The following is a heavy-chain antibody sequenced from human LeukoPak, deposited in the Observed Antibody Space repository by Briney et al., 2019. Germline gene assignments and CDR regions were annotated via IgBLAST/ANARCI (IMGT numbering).Heavy chain of an antibody. CDR2: IYYSGGT. CDR1: GDSISSYY. V-gene: IGHV4-59*08. CDR3: ARHVTISGPYDASDI. D-gene: IGHD5-24*01. Sequence: SETLSLTCTVSGDSISSYYWSWIRQPPGKGLEWIGYIYYSGGTDYNPSLKSRVTISVDTSKNQFSLKLRSVTAADTAVYYCARHVTISGPYDASDIWGQGTMVTV. J-gene: IGHJ3*02.